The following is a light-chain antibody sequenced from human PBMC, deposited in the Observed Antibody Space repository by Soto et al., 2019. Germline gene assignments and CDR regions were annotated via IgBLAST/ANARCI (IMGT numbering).Light chain of an antibody. CDR2: CAS. CDR3: QQYNNWPPMA. Sequence: EIVMTQSPATLSVSPGERATLSCRASQSVSSNLAWYQQKPGQAPRILIYCASTRATGIPARFSGSGSGTKFTLTISSLQSEDFAVYYCQQYNNWPPMAFGQGTKVEIK. CDR1: QSVSSN. J-gene: IGKJ1*01. V-gene: IGKV3-15*01.